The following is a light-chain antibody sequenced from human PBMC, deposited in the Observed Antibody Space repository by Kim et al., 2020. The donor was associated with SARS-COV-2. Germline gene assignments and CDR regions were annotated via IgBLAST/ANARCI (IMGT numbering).Light chain of an antibody. V-gene: IGLV4-69*01. CDR3: QTWGTGIRV. Sequence: ASVKLTGTLSSGHSSYAIAWHQQQPEKGPRYLMKLNSDGSHSKGDGIPDRFSGSSSGAERYLTISSLQSEDEADYYCQTWGTGIRVFGGGTKVTVL. CDR2: LNSDGSH. J-gene: IGLJ3*02. CDR1: SGHSSYA.